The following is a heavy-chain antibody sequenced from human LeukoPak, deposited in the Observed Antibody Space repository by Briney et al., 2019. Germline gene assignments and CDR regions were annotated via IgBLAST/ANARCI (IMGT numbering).Heavy chain of an antibody. D-gene: IGHD6-13*01. J-gene: IGHJ3*02. Sequence: GASVKVSCKASGYTFTSYAMNWVRQAPGQGLEWMGWINTNTGNPTYAQGFTGRFVFSLDTSVSTAYLQISSLKAEDTAVYYCASLEQQLGLYDAFDIWGQGTMVTVSS. CDR1: GYTFTSYA. CDR3: ASLEQQLGLYDAFDI. CDR2: INTNTGNP. V-gene: IGHV7-4-1*02.